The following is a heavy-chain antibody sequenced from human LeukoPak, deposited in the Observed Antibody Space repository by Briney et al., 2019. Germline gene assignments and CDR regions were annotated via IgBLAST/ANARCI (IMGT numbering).Heavy chain of an antibody. CDR1: GYTFTSYY. CDR3: ARGGGYYDFWSGYSVGDYYFDY. CDR2: ISAYNGIT. V-gene: IGHV1-18*01. D-gene: IGHD3-3*01. J-gene: IGHJ4*02. Sequence: ASVKVSCTASGYTFTSYYINWVRQAPGQGLEWMGWISAYNGITNYAQKLQDRVTMTTDTSTSTAYMELRSLTSDDTAVYYCARGGGYYDFWSGYSVGDYYFDYWGQGTLVTVSS.